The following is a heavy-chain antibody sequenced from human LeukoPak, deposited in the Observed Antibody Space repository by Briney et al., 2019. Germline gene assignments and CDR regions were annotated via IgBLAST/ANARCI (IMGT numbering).Heavy chain of an antibody. CDR2: IYTSGST. CDR3: ARGVLYGSGSYDWFDP. V-gene: IGHV4-4*07. J-gene: IGHJ5*02. D-gene: IGHD3-10*01. CDR1: GGSISSYY. Sequence: NPSENLSLTCTVSGGSISSYYWSWIRQPAGKGLKGMGRIYTSGSTNYNPSLKSRVTMSVDTSKNQFSLKLSSVTAADTAVYYCARGVLYGSGSYDWFDPWGQGTLVTVSS.